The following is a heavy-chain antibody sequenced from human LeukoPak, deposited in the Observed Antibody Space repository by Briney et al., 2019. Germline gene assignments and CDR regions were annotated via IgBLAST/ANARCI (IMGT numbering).Heavy chain of an antibody. CDR1: GFTFSSYG. D-gene: IGHD4-17*01. Sequence: GGSLRLSCTASGFTFSSYGMSWVRQAPGKGLEWVANIREDGSKKNHLDSVKGRFTISRDNAKNFLYLQMNSLRVEDTALYYCARDGDGRGEDFDYWGQGILVTVSS. CDR3: ARDGDGRGEDFDY. J-gene: IGHJ4*02. V-gene: IGHV3-7*01. CDR2: IREDGSKK.